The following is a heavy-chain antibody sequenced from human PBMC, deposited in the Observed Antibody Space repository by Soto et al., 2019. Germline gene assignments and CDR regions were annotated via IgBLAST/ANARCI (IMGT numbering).Heavy chain of an antibody. D-gene: IGHD2-2*01. CDR3: ARAYQVLWESHYYDGMDV. CDR1: GLTFSTHW. J-gene: IGHJ6*02. V-gene: IGHV3-74*01. CDR2: INSDESTT. Sequence: HPGGSLRLSCAASGLTFSTHWMHWVRQAPGKGLEWVSRINSDESTTNYADSVKGRFTISRDNARSTLFLQMNSLRVEDTAVYYCARAYQVLWESHYYDGMDVWGQGTTVTVSS.